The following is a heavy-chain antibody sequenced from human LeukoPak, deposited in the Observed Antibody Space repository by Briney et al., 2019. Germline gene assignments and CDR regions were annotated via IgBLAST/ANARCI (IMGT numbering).Heavy chain of an antibody. Sequence: GGSLRLSCAASGFTFSSYAVSRVRQAPGKGLEWVSSISGSGGSTYSADSVKGRFTISRDNSKNTLYLQMNSLRAEATALYYCAKDRSCTNDICHGDFDYWGQGTLVTVSS. V-gene: IGHV3-23*01. D-gene: IGHD2-8*01. CDR1: GFTFSSYA. CDR2: ISGSGGST. J-gene: IGHJ4*02. CDR3: AKDRSCTNDICHGDFDY.